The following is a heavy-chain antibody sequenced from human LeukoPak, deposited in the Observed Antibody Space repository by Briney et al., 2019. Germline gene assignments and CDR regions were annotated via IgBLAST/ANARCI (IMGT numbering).Heavy chain of an antibody. CDR1: GFTFSSYS. Sequence: GGSLRLSCAASGFTFSSYSMNWVRQAPGKGLEWVSSISSSSSYIYYADSVKGRLTISRDNAKNSLYLQMNSLRAEDTAVYYCARDNYDFWSGYYAGYYYYYMDVWGKGTTVTVSS. V-gene: IGHV3-21*01. D-gene: IGHD3-3*01. CDR2: ISSSSSYI. J-gene: IGHJ6*03. CDR3: ARDNYDFWSGYYAGYYYYYMDV.